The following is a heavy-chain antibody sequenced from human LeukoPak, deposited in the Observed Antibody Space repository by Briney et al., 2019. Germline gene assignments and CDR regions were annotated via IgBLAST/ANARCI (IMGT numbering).Heavy chain of an antibody. D-gene: IGHD3-22*01. Sequence: PGGSLRLSCAAAGFTFSSYSMNWVRQAPGKGLEWISYISGRTGTMYYADSVQGRFTISRDNAKNSLYLQLNSLRDEDTAVYYCARDRSPYTTSAYYLDCWGQGTLVTVSS. J-gene: IGHJ4*02. CDR2: ISGRTGTM. CDR3: ARDRSPYTTSAYYLDC. V-gene: IGHV3-48*02. CDR1: GFTFSSYS.